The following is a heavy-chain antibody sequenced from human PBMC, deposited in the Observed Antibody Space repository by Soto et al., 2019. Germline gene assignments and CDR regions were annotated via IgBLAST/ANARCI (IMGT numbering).Heavy chain of an antibody. CDR3: ARYLPDDSSGWVAFDN. V-gene: IGHV1-69*12. Sequence: QVQLVQSGAEVKKPGSSVKVSCKASVGTFSSYAISWVRQAPGQGLEWMGGIIPIFGTANYAQKFQGRVTITAAESTSTAYMEMRSLSSEDTAVYYCARYLPDDSSGWVAFDNWGQGTMVTVSS. CDR2: IIPIFGTA. D-gene: IGHD3-22*01. CDR1: VGTFSSYA. J-gene: IGHJ3*02.